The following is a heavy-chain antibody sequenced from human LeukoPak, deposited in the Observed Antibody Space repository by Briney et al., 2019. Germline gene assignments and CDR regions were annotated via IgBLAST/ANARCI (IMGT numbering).Heavy chain of an antibody. Sequence: GSSLRLSCAASGFTFSSYGMHWVRQAPGKGLEWVAVISYDGNTKYYADSVKGRFTISRDNSKNTLYLQMNSLRAEDTAVYYCAKKSSRAVADWYFDLWGRGPLVTVSS. D-gene: IGHD6-19*01. V-gene: IGHV3-30*18. CDR1: GFTFSSYG. CDR2: ISYDGNTK. CDR3: AKKSSRAVADWYFDL. J-gene: IGHJ2*01.